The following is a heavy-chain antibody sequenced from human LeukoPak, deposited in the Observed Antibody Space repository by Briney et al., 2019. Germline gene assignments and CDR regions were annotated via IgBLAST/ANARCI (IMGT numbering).Heavy chain of an antibody. CDR1: RFTFRSYE. CDR3: ARGIAAAAELWFDP. D-gene: IGHD6-13*01. CDR2: ISSSGNTI. J-gene: IGHJ5*02. V-gene: IGHV3-48*03. Sequence: PGGSLRLSCAASRFTFRSYEMNWVRQAPGKGLEWVSYISSSGNTIYYADSVKGRFTISRDNSKNTLYLQMNSLRAEDTAVYYCARGIAAAAELWFDPWGQGTLVTVSS.